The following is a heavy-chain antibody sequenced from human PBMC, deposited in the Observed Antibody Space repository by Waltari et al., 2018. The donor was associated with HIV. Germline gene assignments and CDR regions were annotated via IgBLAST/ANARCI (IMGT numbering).Heavy chain of an antibody. CDR3: ASLNYYDSSGYYSDY. V-gene: IGHV1-2*02. J-gene: IGHJ4*02. Sequence: QVQLVQSGAEVKKPGASVKVSCKASGYTFTGYYMHWVRQAPGQGLEWMGWINPNSGGTNYAQKFQGRVTMTRDTSISTAYMELSRLRSDDTAVYYCASLNYYDSSGYYSDYWGQGTLVTVSS. CDR1: GYTFTGYY. CDR2: INPNSGGT. D-gene: IGHD3-22*01.